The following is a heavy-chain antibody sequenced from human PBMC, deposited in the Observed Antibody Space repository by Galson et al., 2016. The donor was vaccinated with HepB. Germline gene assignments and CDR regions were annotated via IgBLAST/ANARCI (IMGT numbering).Heavy chain of an antibody. CDR2: INYVGRT. Sequence: SETLSLTCAVSGASLRDYYWSWVRQPPGMGLQWIGEINYVGRTNYSPSLKSRVTISINMSKNQFYLNLSSVTAADTAIYYCARGFNSFGSGSYNAFDIWGQGTMVTVSS. CDR1: GASLRDYY. D-gene: IGHD1-26*01. J-gene: IGHJ3*02. V-gene: IGHV4-34*01. CDR3: ARGFNSFGSGSYNAFDI.